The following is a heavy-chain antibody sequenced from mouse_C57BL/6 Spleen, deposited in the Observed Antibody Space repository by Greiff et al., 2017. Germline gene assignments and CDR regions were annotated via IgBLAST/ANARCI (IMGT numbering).Heavy chain of an antibody. Sequence: EVKLVESGGGLVQPGGSLSLSCAASGFTFTDYYMSWVRQPPGKALEWLGFIRNKANGYTTEYSASVKGRFTISRDNSQSILYLQMNALRAEDSATYYCASLNFYYFDYWGQGTTLTVSS. D-gene: IGHD1-3*01. CDR2: IRNKANGYTT. J-gene: IGHJ2*01. CDR1: GFTFTDYY. V-gene: IGHV7-3*01. CDR3: ASLNFYYFDY.